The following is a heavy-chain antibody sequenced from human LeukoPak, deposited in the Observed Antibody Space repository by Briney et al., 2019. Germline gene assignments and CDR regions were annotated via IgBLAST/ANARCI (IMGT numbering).Heavy chain of an antibody. CDR3: ARDYRDSSGYDY. Sequence: SVKVSCKASGYTFTKSGISWVRQAPGQGLEWMGGIIPIFGTANYAQKFQGRVTITTDESTSTAYMELSSLRSEDTAVYYCARDYRDSSGYDYWGQGTLVTVSS. V-gene: IGHV1-69*05. CDR1: GYTFTKSG. CDR2: IIPIFGTA. J-gene: IGHJ4*02. D-gene: IGHD3-22*01.